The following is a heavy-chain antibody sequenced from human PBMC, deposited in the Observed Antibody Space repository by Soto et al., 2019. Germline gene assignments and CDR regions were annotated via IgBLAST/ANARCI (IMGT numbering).Heavy chain of an antibody. J-gene: IGHJ4*02. Sequence: GGSLRLSCAASGFTFSIYAMSWVRQAPGKGLEWVSGLSGSGSGTYSAGSVKGRFTISRDNSKNTLYLQMTSLRAEDTAVYYCARGYSGYDYWGQGTLVTV. V-gene: IGHV3-23*01. CDR1: GFTFSIYA. CDR2: LSGSGSGT. D-gene: IGHD5-12*01. CDR3: ARGYSGYDY.